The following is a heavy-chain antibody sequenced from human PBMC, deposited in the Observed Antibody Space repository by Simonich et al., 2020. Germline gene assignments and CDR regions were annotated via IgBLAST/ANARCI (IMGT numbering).Heavy chain of an antibody. CDR2: IIPILGIA. Sequence: QVQLVQSGAEVKTPGSSVKVSCKASGGTFSSYAISWVRQAPGQGLEWRGGIIPILGIANDAQKFQGRVTITADKSTSTAYMELSSLRSEDTAVYYCARTNTMRELDTMVRGVDYFDYWGQGTLVTVSS. V-gene: IGHV1-69*09. CDR1: GGTFSSYA. CDR3: ARTNTMRELDTMVRGVDYFDY. J-gene: IGHJ4*02. D-gene: IGHD3-10*01.